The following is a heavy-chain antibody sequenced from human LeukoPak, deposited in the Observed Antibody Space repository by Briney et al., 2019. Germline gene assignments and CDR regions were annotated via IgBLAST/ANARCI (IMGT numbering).Heavy chain of an antibody. V-gene: IGHV4-59*08. Sequence: SETPSLTCTVSGGSISSYYWSWIRQPPGKGLEWIGYIYYSGSTNYNPSLKSRVTISVDTSKNQFSLKLSSVTAADTAVYYCARLELVAFLVHAFGIWGQGTMVTVSS. CDR1: GGSISSYY. D-gene: IGHD2-15*01. J-gene: IGHJ3*02. CDR2: IYYSGST. CDR3: ARLELVAFLVHAFGI.